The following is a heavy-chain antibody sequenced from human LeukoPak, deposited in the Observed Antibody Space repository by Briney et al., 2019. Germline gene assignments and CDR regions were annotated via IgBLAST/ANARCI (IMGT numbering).Heavy chain of an antibody. Sequence: PGGSLRLSCVASGFTFSNYWMHWIRQVPGKGLVWVSHIKYDGSATNYADSVKGRFTISRDNAKNSLYLQMNSLRAEDTALYYCAKDIAVAGPDGIDYWGQGTLVTVSS. J-gene: IGHJ4*02. CDR1: GFTFSNYW. V-gene: IGHV3-74*01. CDR3: AKDIAVAGPDGIDY. CDR2: IKYDGSAT. D-gene: IGHD6-19*01.